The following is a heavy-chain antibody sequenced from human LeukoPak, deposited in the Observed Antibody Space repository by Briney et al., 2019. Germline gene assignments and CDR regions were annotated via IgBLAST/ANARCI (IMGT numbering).Heavy chain of an antibody. D-gene: IGHD6-6*01. CDR1: GYTFTGYY. J-gene: IGHJ4*02. V-gene: IGHV1-2*02. CDR3: ARGEYSSSSPLHV. Sequence: GASVKVSCKASGYTFTGYYMHWVRQAPGQGLEWMGWINPNSGGTNYAQKFQGRVTMTRDTSISTAYMELSRLRSDDTAVYYCARGEYSSSSPLHVWGQGALVTVSS. CDR2: INPNSGGT.